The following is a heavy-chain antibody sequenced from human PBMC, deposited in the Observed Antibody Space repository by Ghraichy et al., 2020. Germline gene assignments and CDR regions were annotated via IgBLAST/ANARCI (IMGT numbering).Heavy chain of an antibody. J-gene: IGHJ4*02. D-gene: IGHD3-22*01. Sequence: GGSLRLSCKGSGYSFTSYWIGWVRQMPGKGLEWMGIIYPGDSDTRYSPSFQGQVTISADKSISTAYLQWSSLKASDTAMYYCARQVDSSGYYYVAYYFDYWGQGTLVIVSS. V-gene: IGHV5-51*01. CDR2: IYPGDSDT. CDR1: GYSFTSYW. CDR3: ARQVDSSGYYYVAYYFDY.